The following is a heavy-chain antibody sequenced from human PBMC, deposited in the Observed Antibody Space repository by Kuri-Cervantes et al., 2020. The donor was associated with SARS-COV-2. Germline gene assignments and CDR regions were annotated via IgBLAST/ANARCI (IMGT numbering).Heavy chain of an antibody. CDR2: IYTSGST. V-gene: IGHV4-61*02. CDR3: ARARMVRGVNGAFDI. J-gene: IGHJ3*02. D-gene: IGHD3-10*01. CDR1: GGSISSGSYY. Sequence: LRLSCTVSGGSISSGSYYWSWVRQPAGKGLEWIGRIYTSGSTNYNPSLKSRVTISVDTSKNQFSLKLSSVTAADTAVYYCARARMVRGVNGAFDIWGQGTMVTVSS.